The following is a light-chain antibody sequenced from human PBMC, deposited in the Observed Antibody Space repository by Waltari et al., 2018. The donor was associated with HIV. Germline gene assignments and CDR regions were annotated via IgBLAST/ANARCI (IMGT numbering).Light chain of an antibody. CDR1: QRIGSY. CDR3: HQYSDWPFS. V-gene: IGKV3-15*01. Sequence: EIVLTPSPATLSVSPGERVTLYCRASQRIGSYLAWFQQKPGQVPTLLIYEGSVRATGIPARFSGSGSGTEFTLTIGSLQYEDCAVYFCHQYSDWPFSFGQGTKLDIK. CDR2: EGS. J-gene: IGKJ2*03.